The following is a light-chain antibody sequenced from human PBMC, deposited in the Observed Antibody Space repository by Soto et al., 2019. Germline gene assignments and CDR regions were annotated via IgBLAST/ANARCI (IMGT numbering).Light chain of an antibody. CDR1: SSNIGSNY. Sequence: QSELSQPPSASGTLGQRVTISCSGSSSNIGSNYVYWYQQLPGTAPKLLIYSNNQQPSGVPDRFSGSKSGTTASLAISGLRSEDEADYYCAAWDDSLSVVFGGGTKLTVL. J-gene: IGLJ3*02. CDR3: AAWDDSLSVV. CDR2: SNN. V-gene: IGLV1-47*01.